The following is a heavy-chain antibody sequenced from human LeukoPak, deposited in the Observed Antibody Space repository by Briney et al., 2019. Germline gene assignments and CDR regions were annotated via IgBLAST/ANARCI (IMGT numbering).Heavy chain of an antibody. J-gene: IGHJ4*02. Sequence: GGSLRLSCAASGFTFYKVWMSGVRRAPGRGLGWLGRVKRNSDGGTTDYAAPVNGRFTISRDDSKNMLYLQMNSLRTEDTAVYYCTPGIGDFWGQGTVVTVSS. CDR1: GFTFYKVW. V-gene: IGHV3-15*01. CDR3: TPGIGDF. CDR2: VKRNSDGGTT. D-gene: IGHD2/OR15-2a*01.